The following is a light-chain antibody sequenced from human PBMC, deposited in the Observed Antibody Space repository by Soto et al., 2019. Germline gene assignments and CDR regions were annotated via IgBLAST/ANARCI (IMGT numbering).Light chain of an antibody. Sequence: TLSVSPGERATLSCRASQSVSSNLAWYQQKPGQAPRLLIYGASTRATGIPARFSGSGSGTEFTLTISSLQSEDFAVYYCQQYNNWPHTFGGGTKVDIK. CDR1: QSVSSN. CDR3: QQYNNWPHT. J-gene: IGKJ4*01. V-gene: IGKV3-15*01. CDR2: GAS.